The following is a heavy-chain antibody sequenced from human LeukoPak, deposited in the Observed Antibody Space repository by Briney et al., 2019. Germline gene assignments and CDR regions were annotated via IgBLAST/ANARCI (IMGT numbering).Heavy chain of an antibody. CDR2: IYHSGST. Sequence: SETLSLTCAVSGYSISSGYYWGWIRQPPGKGLEWIGSIYHSGSTYYNPSLKSRVTISVDTSKNQFSLKLSSVTAADTAVYYCACIDGSRLSNIVVVPAAMLVWGQGTLVTVSS. CDR1: GYSISSGYY. J-gene: IGHJ4*02. CDR3: ACIDGSRLSNIVVVPAAMLV. D-gene: IGHD2-2*01. V-gene: IGHV4-38-2*01.